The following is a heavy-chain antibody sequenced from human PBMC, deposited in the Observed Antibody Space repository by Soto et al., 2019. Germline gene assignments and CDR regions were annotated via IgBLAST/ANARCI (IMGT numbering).Heavy chain of an antibody. J-gene: IGHJ4*02. D-gene: IGHD3-10*01. CDR3: ARLFGVGAAPPFDY. CDR1: GYTFTNYY. CDR2: INPSGGGT. Sequence: QVQLVQSGAEVKKPGASVKFSCKASGYTFTNYYMHWVRQAPGQGLEWMGMINPSGGGTDYGQKFQGRVTMTRDTSTTTVYRELSSLISEDTAVYYCARLFGVGAAPPFDYWGQGTLVTVFS. V-gene: IGHV1-46*01.